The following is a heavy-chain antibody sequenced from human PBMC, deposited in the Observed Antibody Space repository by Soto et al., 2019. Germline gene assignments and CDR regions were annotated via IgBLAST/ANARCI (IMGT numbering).Heavy chain of an antibody. V-gene: IGHV4-61*01. CDR2: IYYSGST. CDR1: GGSVSSGSYF. D-gene: IGHD6-19*01. J-gene: IGHJ4*02. Sequence: QVQLQESGPGLVKPSETLSLTCTVSGGSVSSGSYFWSWIRQPPGKGLEWIGYIYYSGSTNYNPSLKSRVTISVDTSKNQFSLKLSSVTAADTAVYYCARAVAGDFDYWGQGTLVTVSS. CDR3: ARAVAGDFDY.